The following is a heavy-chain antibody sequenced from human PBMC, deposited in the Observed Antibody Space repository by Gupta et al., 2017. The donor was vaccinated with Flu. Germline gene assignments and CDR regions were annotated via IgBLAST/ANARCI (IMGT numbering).Heavy chain of an antibody. CDR2: IYTNETT. CDR1: GVPIGSNY. Sequence: CTVSGVPIGSNYWSWIRQPAGKGLEWVGRIYTNETTNYNPSLKSRVTMSVDTSKNQFSLKLTSGTAADTAVYYCARADIKMGWFDPWGQGTLVIVSS. D-gene: IGHD2-15*01. CDR3: ARADIKMGWFDP. V-gene: IGHV4-4*07. J-gene: IGHJ5*02.